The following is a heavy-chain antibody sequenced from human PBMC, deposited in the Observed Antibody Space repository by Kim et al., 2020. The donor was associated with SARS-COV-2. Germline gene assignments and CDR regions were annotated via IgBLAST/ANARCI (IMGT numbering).Heavy chain of an antibody. Sequence: GDSDPGYSPSFQGQVTISADKSISTAYLQWSSLKASDTAIYYCARLGSGGNWGQGTLVTVSS. J-gene: IGHJ4*02. CDR3: ARLGSGGN. CDR2: GDSDP. V-gene: IGHV5-51*01. D-gene: IGHD3-10*01.